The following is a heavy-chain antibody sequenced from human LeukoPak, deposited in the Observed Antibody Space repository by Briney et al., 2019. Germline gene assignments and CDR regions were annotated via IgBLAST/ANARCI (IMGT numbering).Heavy chain of an antibody. Sequence: PGGSLRLSCAASGFTVSSNYMSWVRQAPGKGLEWVSVIYSGGSTYYADSVNGRFTISRDNSKNTLYLQMNSLKAEDTAVYYCARDPDGYRQGHHLDYWGQGTLVTVSS. CDR3: ARDPDGYRQGHHLDY. D-gene: IGHD5-18*01. J-gene: IGHJ4*02. CDR2: IYSGGST. CDR1: GFTVSSNY. V-gene: IGHV3-66*01.